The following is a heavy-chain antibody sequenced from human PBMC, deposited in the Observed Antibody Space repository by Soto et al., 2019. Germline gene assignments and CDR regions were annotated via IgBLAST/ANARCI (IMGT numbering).Heavy chain of an antibody. CDR3: ARDCYDFWSGYKYYFDY. D-gene: IGHD3-3*01. Sequence: GASVKVSCKASGYTFTSYYMHWVRQAPGQGLEWMGIINPSGGSTSYAQKFQGRVTMTRDTSTSTVYMELSSLRSEDTAVYYCARDCYDFWSGYKYYFDYWGQGTLVTVSS. V-gene: IGHV1-46*03. CDR1: GYTFTSYY. CDR2: INPSGGST. J-gene: IGHJ4*02.